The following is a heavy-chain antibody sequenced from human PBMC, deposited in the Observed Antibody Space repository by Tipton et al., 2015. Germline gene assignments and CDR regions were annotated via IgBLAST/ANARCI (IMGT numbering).Heavy chain of an antibody. J-gene: IGHJ4*02. CDR2: INPSGGST. CDR1: GYTFTKYY. D-gene: IGHD7-27*01. Sequence: QLVQSGAEVKKPGASVKVSCKASGYTFTKYYVHWVRQAPGQGLEGMGIINPSGGSTTYAQKFQGRVTMTRDPSTGTLYMELSSLRSQDTAVYYCARDRNPNGGFEGLDFWGQGTLVTVSS. V-gene: IGHV1-46*01. CDR3: ARDRNPNGGFEGLDF.